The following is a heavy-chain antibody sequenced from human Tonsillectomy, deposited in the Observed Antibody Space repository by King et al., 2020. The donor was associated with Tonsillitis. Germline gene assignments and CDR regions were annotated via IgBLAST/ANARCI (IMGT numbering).Heavy chain of an antibody. D-gene: IGHD3-10*01. CDR2: XTSSSNYI. CDR1: GFTFSSYS. J-gene: IGHJ3*01. V-gene: IGHV3-21*01. Sequence: VQLVESGGGLVKPGGSLRLSCAASGFTFSSYSLHWVRQAPGXGLEXVSSXTSSSNYIYYADXXEGRCTXSRDNAKNSLYLQMNXLRAEDTAMYYFARVWXVXGVGXYXXXGQXXXXTVXS. CDR3: ARVWXVXGVGXYXX.